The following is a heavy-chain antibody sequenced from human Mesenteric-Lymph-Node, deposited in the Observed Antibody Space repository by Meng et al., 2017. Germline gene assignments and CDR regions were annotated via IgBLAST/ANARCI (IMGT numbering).Heavy chain of an antibody. CDR1: GFTFSSYW. D-gene: IGHD6-19*01. CDR2: INSDGSST. V-gene: IGHV3-74*01. Sequence: GESLKISCAASGFTFSSYWMHWVRQAPGKGLVWVSRINSDGSSTSYADSVKGRFTISRDNAKNTLYLQMNSLRAEDTAVYYCAKDTDGWYYFGYWGQGTLVTVSS. J-gene: IGHJ4*02. CDR3: AKDTDGWYYFGY.